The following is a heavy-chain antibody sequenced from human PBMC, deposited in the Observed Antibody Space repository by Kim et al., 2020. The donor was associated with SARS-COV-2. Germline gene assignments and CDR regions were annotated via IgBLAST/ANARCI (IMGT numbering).Heavy chain of an antibody. CDR3: ARMVRGVIINQNWFDP. V-gene: IGHV4-4*02. D-gene: IGHD3-10*01. J-gene: IGHJ5*02. CDR1: GGSISSSNW. CDR2: IYHSGST. Sequence: SETLSLTCAVSGGSISSSNWWSWVRQPPGKGLEWIGEIYHSGSTNYNPSLKSRVTISVDKSKNQFSLKLSSVTAADTAVYYCARMVRGVIINQNWFDPWGQGTLVTVSS.